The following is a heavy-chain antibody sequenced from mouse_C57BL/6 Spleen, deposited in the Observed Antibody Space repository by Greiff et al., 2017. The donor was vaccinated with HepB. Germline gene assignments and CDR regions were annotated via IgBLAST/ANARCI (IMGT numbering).Heavy chain of an antibody. CDR2: ISSGSSTI. Sequence: EVKLVESGGGLVKPGGSLKLSCAASGFTFSDYGMHWVRQAPEKGLEWVAYISSGSSTIYYADTVKGRFTISRDNAKNTLFLQMTSLRSEDTAMYYCAGGYSNFWFAYWGQGTLVTVSA. CDR1: GFTFSDYG. V-gene: IGHV5-17*01. CDR3: AGGYSNFWFAY. J-gene: IGHJ3*01. D-gene: IGHD2-5*01.